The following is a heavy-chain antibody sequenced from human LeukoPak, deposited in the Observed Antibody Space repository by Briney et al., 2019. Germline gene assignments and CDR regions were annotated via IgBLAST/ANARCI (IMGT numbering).Heavy chain of an antibody. CDR2: ISSGSTYM. CDR1: GFTFSSYS. Sequence: GGPLRLSCAASGFTFSSYSMNWVRQAPGKGLEWVSSISSGSTYMYYADSVKGRFTISRDNAQNSMYLQMNSLRAEDTAVYYCGRVGGRSKAAKGDAFDIWGQGTMVTVSS. V-gene: IGHV3-21*01. J-gene: IGHJ3*02. D-gene: IGHD6-6*01. CDR3: GRVGGRSKAAKGDAFDI.